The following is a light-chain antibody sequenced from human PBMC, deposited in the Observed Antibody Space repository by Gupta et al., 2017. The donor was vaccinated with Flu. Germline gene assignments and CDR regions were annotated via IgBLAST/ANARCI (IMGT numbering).Light chain of an antibody. V-gene: IGKV3-15*01. CDR1: QGVGTR. J-gene: IGKJ3*01. CDR3: HQYNKGPPGT. CDR2: GAS. Sequence: EIVMTQSPATLSVSLGERATLSCRASQGVGTRLAWYQQRPGQAPRLLIHGASTRAAGIPARFKGSGSGTAFTLTISSLQSEDFAVYYCHQYNKGPPGTFGPGTMVDI.